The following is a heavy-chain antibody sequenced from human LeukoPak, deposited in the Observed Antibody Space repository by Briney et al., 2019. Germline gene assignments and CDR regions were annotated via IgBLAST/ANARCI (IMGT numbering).Heavy chain of an antibody. CDR2: ISSSGKTI. Sequence: GGSLRLSCAASGFSISSYEMNWVRQAPGKGLEWASYISSSGKTIYYADSVKGRFTIPRDNAKNSLYVQMDGLRVEDTAIYYCATYHSSGYDAFDIWGHGTLVTVSS. V-gene: IGHV3-48*03. D-gene: IGHD3-22*01. CDR3: ATYHSSGYDAFDI. CDR1: GFSISSYE. J-gene: IGHJ3*02.